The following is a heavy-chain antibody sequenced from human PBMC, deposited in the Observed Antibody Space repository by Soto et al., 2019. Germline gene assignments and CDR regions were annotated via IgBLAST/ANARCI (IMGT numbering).Heavy chain of an antibody. J-gene: IGHJ6*02. CDR2: INSDGSST. V-gene: IGHV3-74*01. CDR3: ARDRIAAAGIDPLYYYYYGMDV. Sequence: PGGSLRLSCAASGFTFSSYWMHWVRQAPGKGLVWVSRINSDGSSTSYADSVKGRFTISRDNAKNTLYLQMNSLRAEDTAVYYCARDRIAAAGIDPLYYYYYGMDVWGQGTTVTVSS. D-gene: IGHD6-13*01. CDR1: GFTFSSYW.